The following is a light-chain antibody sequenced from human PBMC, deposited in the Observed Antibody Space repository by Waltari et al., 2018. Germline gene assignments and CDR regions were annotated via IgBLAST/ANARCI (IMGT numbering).Light chain of an antibody. CDR1: QSIIRY. CDR3: QHHFRLPAT. J-gene: IGKJ1*01. Sequence: IMLTQSPGTLSLSPEERATLSCRASQSIIRYLAWYQQKPGQAPRLLINGASTRATAIPDRFSGSGSGTDFSLTISGLEPEDSAVYYCQHHFRLPATFGQGTKVEIK. V-gene: IGKV3-20*01. CDR2: GAS.